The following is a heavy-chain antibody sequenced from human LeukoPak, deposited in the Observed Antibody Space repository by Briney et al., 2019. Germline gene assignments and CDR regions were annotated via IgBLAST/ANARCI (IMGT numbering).Heavy chain of an antibody. CDR3: ARGLDSNYYYMDV. V-gene: IGHV3-30*03. CDR2: MSNDGDNK. Sequence: GSSLRLSCEASGFSFSSHGMHWVRQAPGKGLEWLALMSNDGDNKDYADSVKGRFTISRDNSKNTLYLQMNSLRAEDTAVYYCARGLDSNYYYMDVWGKGTTVTVSS. J-gene: IGHJ6*03. CDR1: GFSFSSHG. D-gene: IGHD2-21*01.